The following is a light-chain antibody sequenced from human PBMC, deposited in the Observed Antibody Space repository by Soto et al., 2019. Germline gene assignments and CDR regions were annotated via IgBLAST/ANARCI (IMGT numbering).Light chain of an antibody. V-gene: IGKV3-20*01. CDR1: QSVSSSY. CDR3: QQYGSSPQLS. Sequence: EIVLTQSPGTLSLSKGERATLSCRASQSVSSSYLAWYQHKPGQAPRLLIYGASSRATGIPDRFSGSGSGTDFTLTISRLEPEDFAVYYCQQYGSSPQLSFGGGTKVDIK. J-gene: IGKJ4*01. CDR2: GAS.